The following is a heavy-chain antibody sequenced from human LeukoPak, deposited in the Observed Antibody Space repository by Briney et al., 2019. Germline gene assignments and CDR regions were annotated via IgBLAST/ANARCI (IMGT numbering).Heavy chain of an antibody. CDR3: ARRGYHDSSGYDY. J-gene: IGHJ4*02. CDR1: GFTVSSNY. Sequence: GGSLRLSCAASGFTVSSNYMSWVRQAPGKGLEWVSSISTSSSYIYYADSVKGRFTISRDNARNSLYLQMNNLRAEDTAIYYCARRGYHDSSGYDYWGQGTLVTVSS. D-gene: IGHD3-22*01. V-gene: IGHV3-21*01. CDR2: ISTSSSYI.